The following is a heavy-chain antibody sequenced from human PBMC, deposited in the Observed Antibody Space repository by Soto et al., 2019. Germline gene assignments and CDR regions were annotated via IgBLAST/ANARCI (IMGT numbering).Heavy chain of an antibody. CDR3: ARGDGGYESYCFDP. J-gene: IGHJ5*02. CDR2: IYDSETT. V-gene: IGHV4-30-4*01. Sequence: QVQLQESGPGLVKPSQTLSLTCTVSGGSISGGDYYWSWIRQAPGKALQWIGYIYDSETTDYNPSLKSRVTMSVDTSKNQFSLRLRSVTSADTAVYYCARGDGGYESYCFDPWGQGTLVTVSS. D-gene: IGHD5-12*01. CDR1: GGSISGGDYY.